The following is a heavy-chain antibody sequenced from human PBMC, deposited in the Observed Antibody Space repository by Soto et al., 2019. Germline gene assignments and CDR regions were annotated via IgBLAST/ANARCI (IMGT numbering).Heavy chain of an antibody. V-gene: IGHV1-69*06. CDR3: ARKYCSSTSCRSYYGMDV. CDR2: IIPIFGTA. Sequence: QVQLVQSGAEVKKPGSSVKVSCKASGGTFSSYAISWVRQAPGQGLEWMGGIIPIFGTANYAQKFQGRVTLTADKSTSTAYMELSSLRSEDTAVYYCARKYCSSTSCRSYYGMDVWGQGTTVTVSS. D-gene: IGHD2-2*01. CDR1: GGTFSSYA. J-gene: IGHJ6*02.